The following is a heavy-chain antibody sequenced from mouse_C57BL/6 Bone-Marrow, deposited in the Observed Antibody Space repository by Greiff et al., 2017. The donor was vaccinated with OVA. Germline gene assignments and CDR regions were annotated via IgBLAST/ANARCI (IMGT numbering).Heavy chain of an antibody. D-gene: IGHD2-1*01. CDR3: AREGYGNYLWVLYYFDY. CDR2: ILPGSGST. Sequence: QVQLQQSGAELMKPGASVKLSCKATGYTFTGYWIEWVKQRPGHGLEWIGEILPGSGSTNYNEKFKGKATFTADTSSNTAYMQLSSLTTEDSAIYYCAREGYGNYLWVLYYFDYWGQGNTLTVSS. V-gene: IGHV1-9*01. J-gene: IGHJ2*01. CDR1: GYTFTGYW.